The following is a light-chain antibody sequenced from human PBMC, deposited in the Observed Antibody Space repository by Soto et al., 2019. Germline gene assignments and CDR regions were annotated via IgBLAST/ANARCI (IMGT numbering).Light chain of an antibody. CDR1: GPNFGSNY. CDR3: GTWDNGLSVYV. V-gene: IGLV1-51*01. J-gene: IGLJ1*01. CDR2: DND. Sequence: QSVLTQPPSVSAAPGQRVTISCSGSGPNFGSNYLSWYQQLPGTAPKLLLYDNDKRPSGIPDRFYGFKSGTSATLGITGLQTGDEADYYCGTWDNGLSVYVFGTGTKLTVL.